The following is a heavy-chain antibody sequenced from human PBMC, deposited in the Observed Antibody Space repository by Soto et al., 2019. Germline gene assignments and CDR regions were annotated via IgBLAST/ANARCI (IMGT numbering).Heavy chain of an antibody. D-gene: IGHD3-10*01. CDR2: ISYDGSNK. V-gene: IGHV3-30*18. J-gene: IGHJ6*02. CDR1: GFTFSSYG. Sequence: QVQLVASGGGVVQPGRSLRLSCAASGFTFSSYGMHWVRQAPGKGLEWVAVISYDGSNKYYADSVKGRFTISRDNSKNTLYLQMNSLRAEDTAVYYCAKDPYYYGSGDGMDVWGQGTTVTVSS. CDR3: AKDPYYYGSGDGMDV.